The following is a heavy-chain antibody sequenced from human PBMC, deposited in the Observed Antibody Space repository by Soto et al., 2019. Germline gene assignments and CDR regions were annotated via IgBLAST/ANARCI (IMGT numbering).Heavy chain of an antibody. CDR1: GGSLSGYY. CDR2: INHSGST. D-gene: IGHD3-22*01. Sequence: SETLSLTCAVYGGSLSGYYWSWIRQPPGKGLEWIWEINHSGSTNYNPSLKSRVTISVDTSKNQFSLKLSSVTAADTAVYYCARGRRPYYYDSSRAFFDYWGQGTLVTVSS. CDR3: ARGRRPYYYDSSRAFFDY. V-gene: IGHV4-34*01. J-gene: IGHJ4*02.